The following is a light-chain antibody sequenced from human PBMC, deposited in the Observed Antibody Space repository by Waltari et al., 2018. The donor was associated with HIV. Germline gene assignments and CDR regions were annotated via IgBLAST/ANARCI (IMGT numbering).Light chain of an antibody. CDR2: YDA. Sequence: SYVLTQPPSVSVAPAKTANISLIGDNTGSKSVHWYQQKPDRAPVLVIYYDADRTSGIPERFSGSNSGNTATLTISRVEAGDEADYYCHVWDSVSDHVVFGGGSKLTVL. V-gene: IGLV3-21*04. J-gene: IGLJ2*01. CDR1: NTGSKS. CDR3: HVWDSVSDHVV.